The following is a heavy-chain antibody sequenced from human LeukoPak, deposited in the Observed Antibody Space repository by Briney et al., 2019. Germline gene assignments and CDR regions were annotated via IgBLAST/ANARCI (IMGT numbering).Heavy chain of an antibody. Sequence: SETLSLTCTVSGGSISTYYWSWIRQPPGKGLEWIGYIYYSGSTNYNPSLKSRVTISVDTSKNQFSLKLSSVTAADTAVYYCAGEESSSNFDYWGQGTLVTVSS. J-gene: IGHJ4*02. CDR1: GGSISTYY. D-gene: IGHD6-13*01. CDR2: IYYSGST. V-gene: IGHV4-59*01. CDR3: AGEESSSNFDY.